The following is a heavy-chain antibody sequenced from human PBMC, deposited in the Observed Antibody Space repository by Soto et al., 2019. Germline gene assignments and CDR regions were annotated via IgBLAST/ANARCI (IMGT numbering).Heavy chain of an antibody. Sequence: GESLKISCKGSGYSFTSYWISWVRQMPGKGLEWMGRIDPSDSYTNYSPSFQGHVTISADKSISTAYLQWSSLKASDTAMYYCVRHDHSSSRPYYYYGMDVWGQGTTVTVSS. D-gene: IGHD6-6*01. CDR2: IDPSDSYT. V-gene: IGHV5-10-1*01. CDR1: GYSFTSYW. J-gene: IGHJ6*02. CDR3: VRHDHSSSRPYYYYGMDV.